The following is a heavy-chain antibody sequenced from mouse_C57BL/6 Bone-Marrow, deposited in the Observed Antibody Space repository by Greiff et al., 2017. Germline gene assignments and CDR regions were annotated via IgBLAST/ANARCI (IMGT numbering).Heavy chain of an antibody. CDR1: GYTFTSYD. V-gene: IGHV1-85*01. CDR2: IYPRDGST. CDR3: ARRPLYGSPLAMDY. Sequence: VKLMESGPELVKPGASVKLSCKASGYTFTSYDINWVKQRPGQGLEWIGWIYPRDGSTTYNEKFKGKATLTVDTSSSTAYMELHSLTSEDSAVYFCARRPLYGSPLAMDYWGQGTSVTVSS. J-gene: IGHJ4*01. D-gene: IGHD1-1*01.